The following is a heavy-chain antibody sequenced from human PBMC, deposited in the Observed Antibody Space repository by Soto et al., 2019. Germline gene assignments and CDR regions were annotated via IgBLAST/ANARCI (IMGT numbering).Heavy chain of an antibody. Sequence: ASVKVSCKASGYTFTIYGISWVRQAPGQGLEWMGWISAYNGNTNYAQKLQGRVTMTTDTSTSTAYMELRSLRSDDTAVYYCARKRIFYGDAYYMDVSGKGTTVTVSS. CDR1: GYTFTIYG. CDR3: ARKRIFYGDAYYMDV. V-gene: IGHV1-18*01. J-gene: IGHJ6*03. CDR2: ISAYNGNT. D-gene: IGHD4-17*01.